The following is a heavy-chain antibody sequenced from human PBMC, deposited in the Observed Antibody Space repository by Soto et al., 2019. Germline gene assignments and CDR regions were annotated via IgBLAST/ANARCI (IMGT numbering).Heavy chain of an antibody. V-gene: IGHV3-23*01. D-gene: IGHD6-25*01. J-gene: IGHJ4*02. CDR1: GFTFSNYA. CDR3: AKDQRGFSSAARIDY. CDR2: ISGSGSST. Sequence: EVHLLESGGGLVQPGGSLRLSCAASGFTFSNYAMTWVRQAPGKGLEWVSSISGSGSSTFYADSVKGRFTISRDKSTSTLYLRMNSLRAEDTAIYYCAKDQRGFSSAARIDYWGQGTLVTVSS.